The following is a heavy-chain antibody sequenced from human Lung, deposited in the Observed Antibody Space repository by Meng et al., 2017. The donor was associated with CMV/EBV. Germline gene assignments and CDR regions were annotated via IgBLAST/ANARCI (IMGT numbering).Heavy chain of an antibody. CDR2: ISPYNGDT. V-gene: IGHV1-18*01. J-gene: IGHJ6*02. Sequence: SVXVSXXASGYTFSTYTIIWVRQAPGQGLEWMGWISPYNGDTNYAPKFQGRVSMTTDTSTSTAYLELRSLRSDDTAVYYCARDVTTLGYSGMDVWGQGTXVTVSS. D-gene: IGHD4-23*01. CDR1: GYTFSTYT. CDR3: ARDVTTLGYSGMDV.